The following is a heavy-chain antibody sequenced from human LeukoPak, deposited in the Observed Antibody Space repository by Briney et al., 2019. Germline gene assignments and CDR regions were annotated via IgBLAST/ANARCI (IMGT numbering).Heavy chain of an antibody. CDR2: INPSGGST. D-gene: IGHD2-21*02. CDR1: GYTFTSYY. Sequence: ASVKVSCKASGYTFTSYYMYWVRQAPGQGLEWMGIINPSGGSTSYAQKFQGRVTMTRDMSTSTVYMELSSLRSEDTAVYYCARDHLAYCGGDCSIGRFDPWGQGTLVTVSS. V-gene: IGHV1-46*01. CDR3: ARDHLAYCGGDCSIGRFDP. J-gene: IGHJ5*02.